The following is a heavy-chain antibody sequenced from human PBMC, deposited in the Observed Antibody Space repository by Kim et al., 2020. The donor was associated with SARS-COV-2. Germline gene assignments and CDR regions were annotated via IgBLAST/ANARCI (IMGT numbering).Heavy chain of an antibody. Sequence: PSLKSRVTISVDTSKNQFSLKLSSVTAADTAVYYCARDTAAAGIVRAFDIWGQGTMVTVSS. J-gene: IGHJ3*02. V-gene: IGHV4-34*01. CDR3: ARDTAAAGIVRAFDI. D-gene: IGHD6-13*01.